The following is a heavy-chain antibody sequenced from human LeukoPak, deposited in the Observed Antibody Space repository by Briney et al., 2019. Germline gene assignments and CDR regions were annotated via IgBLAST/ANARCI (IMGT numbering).Heavy chain of an antibody. CDR1: GFTFSSYS. CDR3: ARGGNYDSSGYYWY. V-gene: IGHV3-21*01. Sequence: PEGSLRLSCAASGFTFSSYSMNWVRQAPGKGLEWVSSISSSSSYIYYADSVKGRFTISRDNAKNSLYLQMNSLRAEDTAVYYCARGGNYDSSGYYWYWGQGTLVTVSS. CDR2: ISSSSSYI. J-gene: IGHJ4*02. D-gene: IGHD3-22*01.